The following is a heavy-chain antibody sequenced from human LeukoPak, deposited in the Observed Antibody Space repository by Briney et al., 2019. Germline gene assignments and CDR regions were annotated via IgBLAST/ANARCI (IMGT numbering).Heavy chain of an antibody. CDR1: GGSISSGGYS. D-gene: IGHD3-22*01. CDR3: ARGGSSGDFDY. J-gene: IGHJ4*02. CDR2: IYHSGST. V-gene: IGHV4-30-2*01. Sequence: SETLSLTCAVSGGSISSGGYSWSWIRQPPGKGLEWIGYIYHSGSTYYNPSLKSRVTISVDRSKNQFSLKLSSVTAADTAVYYCARGGSSGDFDYWGQGTLVTVSS.